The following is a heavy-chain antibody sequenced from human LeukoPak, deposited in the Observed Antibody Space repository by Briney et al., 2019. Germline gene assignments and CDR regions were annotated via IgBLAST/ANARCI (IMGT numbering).Heavy chain of an antibody. CDR3: ARDRSAYDTSAETLNY. V-gene: IGHV4-59*12. CDR2: THYSGIT. D-gene: IGHD3-22*01. CDR1: GFTFSSYE. J-gene: IGHJ4*02. Sequence: GSLRLSCAASGFTFSSYEMNWVRQAPGKGLEWIVNTHYSGITYYNPSLKSRVTISVDTSKNQFSLKLISVTAADTAVYYCARDRSAYDTSAETLNYWGQGTLVTVSS.